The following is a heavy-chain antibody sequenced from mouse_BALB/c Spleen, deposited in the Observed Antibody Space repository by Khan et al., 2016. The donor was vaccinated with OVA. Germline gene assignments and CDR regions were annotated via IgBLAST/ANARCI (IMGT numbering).Heavy chain of an antibody. Sequence: VQLKQSGPELVKPGASVKMSCKASGYTFTSYVMHWVKQKPGLCLEWIGYIYPFNDDTKYNEKFKGKATLTSDKSSSTAYLELSSLTSEDSAVYYCASVGNYYVSFAYWGQGTLVTVSA. J-gene: IGHJ3*01. D-gene: IGHD1-1*01. V-gene: IGHV1S136*01. CDR1: GYTFTSYV. CDR2: IYPFNDDT. CDR3: ASVGNYYVSFAY.